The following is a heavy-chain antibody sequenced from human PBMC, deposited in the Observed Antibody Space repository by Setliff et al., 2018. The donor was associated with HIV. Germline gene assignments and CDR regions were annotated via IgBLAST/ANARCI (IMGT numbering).Heavy chain of an antibody. CDR2: ISHSGST. J-gene: IGHJ4*02. CDR1: GGSISSSDW. D-gene: IGHD5-18*01. Sequence: PSETLSLTCAVSGGSISSSDWWSWVRQPPGKGLEWIGEISHSGSTNYNPSLRSRVTISVDTSKNQFSLKLNSVTVADTAVYYCARGGYGYTSDYFDYWGQGILVTVSS. CDR3: ARGGYGYTSDYFDY. V-gene: IGHV4-4*02.